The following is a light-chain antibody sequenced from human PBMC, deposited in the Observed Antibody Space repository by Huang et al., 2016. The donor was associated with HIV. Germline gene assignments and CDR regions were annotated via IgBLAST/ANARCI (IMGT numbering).Light chain of an antibody. CDR1: QSVSSN. CDR3: QQYNNWPRT. CDR2: GAS. V-gene: IGKV3-15*01. Sequence: EIVMTQSPATLSVSPGERATLSCRASQSVSSNLAWYQQTPGQAPRLLIYGASTRATGIPARFSGSGSGTEFTLTISSLQSDDVAVYSCQQYNNWPRTFGQETQVEIQ. J-gene: IGKJ1*01.